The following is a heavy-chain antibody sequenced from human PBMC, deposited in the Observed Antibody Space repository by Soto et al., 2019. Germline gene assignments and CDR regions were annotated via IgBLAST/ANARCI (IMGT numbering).Heavy chain of an antibody. CDR1: GFTFSSYA. CDR3: AKEYYYDSSGYSPFVY. CDR2: INSSGGST. D-gene: IGHD3-22*01. J-gene: IGHJ4*02. V-gene: IGHV3-23*01. Sequence: GGSLRLSCAASGFTFSSYAMSWVRQAPGKGLEWVSTINSSGGSTYYADSVKGRFTISRDNSKNTLYLQMNSLRAEDTAIYYCAKEYYYDSSGYSPFVYWGQGTLVTV.